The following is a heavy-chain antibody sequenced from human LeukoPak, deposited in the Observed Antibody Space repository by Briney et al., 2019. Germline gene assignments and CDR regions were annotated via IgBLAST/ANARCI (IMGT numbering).Heavy chain of an antibody. CDR3: AKDLDCSGGTCHKAFDC. Sequence: PGGSLRLSCVASGFTLSTYGMHWVRQAPGKGREWVAFIRYDGSDKFYGDSVKGRFTTSRDNSKNTLYLQMSRLRVEDTAVYYCAKDLDCSGGTCHKAFDCWGQGTLVTVSS. D-gene: IGHD2-15*01. CDR1: GFTLSTYG. CDR2: IRYDGSDK. J-gene: IGHJ4*02. V-gene: IGHV3-30*02.